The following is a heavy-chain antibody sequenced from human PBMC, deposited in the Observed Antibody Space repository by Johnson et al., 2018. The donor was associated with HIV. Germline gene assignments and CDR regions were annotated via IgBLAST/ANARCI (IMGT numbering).Heavy chain of an antibody. CDR1: EFIFSGYA. J-gene: IGHJ3*02. CDR2: ISASGVTK. V-gene: IGHV3-23*01. Sequence: VLLLESGGGLVQPGGSLRLSCAASEFIFSGYAMTWFRQAPGKGLEWVSGISASGVTKDYVDSFKGRFTIPRDNSKNTLYLQMNKLRVEYTAVYYCASNPRWTYDGFDIWGQGTIVTVS. D-gene: IGHD3/OR15-3a*01. CDR3: ASNPRWTYDGFDI.